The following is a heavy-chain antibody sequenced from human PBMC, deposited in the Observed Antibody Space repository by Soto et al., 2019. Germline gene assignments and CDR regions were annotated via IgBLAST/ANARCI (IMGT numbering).Heavy chain of an antibody. CDR1: GFTFSNNA. CDR3: ARDHRRVVVAPRGYFDY. CDR2: INDSGDNT. J-gene: IGHJ4*02. D-gene: IGHD2-15*01. V-gene: IGHV3-23*01. Sequence: GGSLRLSCAASGFTFSNNAMSWVRQAPGKGLEWVSGINDSGDNTYYADSVKGRFTISRDNAKNTLYLEMSSLRAEDTAVYYCARDHRRVVVAPRGYFDYWGQGTLVTVSS.